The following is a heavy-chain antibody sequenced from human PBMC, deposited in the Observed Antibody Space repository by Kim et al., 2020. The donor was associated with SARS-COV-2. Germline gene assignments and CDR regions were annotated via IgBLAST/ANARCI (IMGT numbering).Heavy chain of an antibody. CDR2: GDSI. Sequence: GDSINYAASVNGRFTIARDTAKKSLSLQVNSLTPEDTAVYYCVREPASWGQGTLVTVSS. J-gene: IGHJ5*02. CDR3: VREPAS. V-gene: IGHV3-11*01.